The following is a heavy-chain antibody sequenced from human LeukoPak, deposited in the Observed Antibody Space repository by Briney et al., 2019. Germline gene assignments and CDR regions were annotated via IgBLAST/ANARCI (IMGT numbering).Heavy chain of an antibody. CDR1: GLTFSSSA. J-gene: IGHJ4*02. V-gene: IGHV3-23*01. Sequence: GGSLRLSCAASGLTFSSSAMSWVRQAPGKGLEWVSAISGSGGSTYYADSVKGRFTISRDNSKNTLYLQMNSLRAEDTAVYYCAKAVGNPPYYFDYWGQGTLVTVSS. CDR3: AKAVGNPPYYFDY. CDR2: ISGSGGST.